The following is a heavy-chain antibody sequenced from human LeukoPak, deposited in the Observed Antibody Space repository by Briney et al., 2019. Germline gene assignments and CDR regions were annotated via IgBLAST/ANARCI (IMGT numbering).Heavy chain of an antibody. CDR2: ISASAGST. Sequence: GGSLRLSCAASGFTFSSYAMSWVRQAPGKGLEWVSLISASAGSTYYADSVKGRFTVSRDNANNSLFLQMNSLRADDTAVYYCARDLVKHYFGSATYDYWGQGTLVTVSS. CDR3: ARDLVKHYFGSATYDY. CDR1: GFTFSSYA. J-gene: IGHJ4*02. V-gene: IGHV3-23*01. D-gene: IGHD3-10*01.